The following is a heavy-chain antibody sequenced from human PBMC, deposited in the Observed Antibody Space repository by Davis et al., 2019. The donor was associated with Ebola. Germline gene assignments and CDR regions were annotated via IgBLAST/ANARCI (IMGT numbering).Heavy chain of an antibody. CDR1: GFTFSSYG. J-gene: IGHJ6*02. Sequence: GESLKISCAASGFTFSSYGMHWVRQAPGKGLEWVAVISYDGSNKYYADSVKGRFTISRDNSKNTLYLQMNSLRAEDTAVYYCAKGADYGMDVWGQGTTVTVSS. CDR2: ISYDGSNK. CDR3: AKGADYGMDV. V-gene: IGHV3-30*18.